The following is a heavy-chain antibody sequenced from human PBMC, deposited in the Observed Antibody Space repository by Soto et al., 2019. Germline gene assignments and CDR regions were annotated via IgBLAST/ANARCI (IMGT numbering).Heavy chain of an antibody. CDR3: ARDIRGYSRAFDY. CDR2: IYSSGRT. V-gene: IGHV4-61*01. D-gene: IGHD5-18*01. J-gene: IGHJ4*02. CDR1: GDLVSRDNYY. Sequence: SETLSLTCSVSGDLVSRDNYYWTWIRHPPGKGLEWIGYIYSSGRTNYNPSLKSRVTISLDTSSNEFSLKLTSVTAADTAVYYCARDIRGYSRAFDYWGQGTLVTVSS.